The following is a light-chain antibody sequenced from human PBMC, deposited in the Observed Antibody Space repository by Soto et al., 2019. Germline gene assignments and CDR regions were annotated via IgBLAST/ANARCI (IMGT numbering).Light chain of an antibody. Sequence: PATLSLSPGERATLSCRASQSISSYLAWYQQKPGQAPRLLIYDASNRATGIPDRFSGSGSGTDFTLTISRLEPEDFAVYYCQQYYNSATFGQGTRREIK. CDR1: QSISSY. CDR2: DAS. V-gene: IGKV3-11*01. CDR3: QQYYNSAT. J-gene: IGKJ5*01.